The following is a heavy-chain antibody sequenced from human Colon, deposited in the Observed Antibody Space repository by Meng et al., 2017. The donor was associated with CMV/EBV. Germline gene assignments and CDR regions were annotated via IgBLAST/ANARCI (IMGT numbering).Heavy chain of an antibody. V-gene: IGHV3-11*04. D-gene: IGHD4-17*01. J-gene: IGHJ3*02. CDR3: ASLYGARIALDI. CDR1: LFSFSDYY. CDR2: IDTSGSST. Sequence: GGSLRLSCAASLFSFSDYYMTWIRQAPGKGLELISYIDTSGSSTYYADSVRGRFTISRDNARNSLYLQMNSLRAEDTGVYYCASLYGARIALDIWGQGTMVTVSS.